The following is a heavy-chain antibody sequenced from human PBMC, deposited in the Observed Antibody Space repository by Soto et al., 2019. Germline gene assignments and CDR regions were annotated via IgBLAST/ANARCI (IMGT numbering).Heavy chain of an antibody. CDR3: ARVPRAAGTNWYFDL. CDR1: GGSSSGSY. J-gene: IGHJ2*01. Sequence: QVQLQQWGAGLLKPSETLSLTCAVYGGSSSGSYWTWIRQPPGKGLEWIGEISHGGSTNYNPSLKSRDTISVDTSKNQFSLKLSSVTAADTAVYYCARVPRAAGTNWYFDLWGRGTLVTVSS. D-gene: IGHD6-13*01. CDR2: ISHGGST. V-gene: IGHV4-34*01.